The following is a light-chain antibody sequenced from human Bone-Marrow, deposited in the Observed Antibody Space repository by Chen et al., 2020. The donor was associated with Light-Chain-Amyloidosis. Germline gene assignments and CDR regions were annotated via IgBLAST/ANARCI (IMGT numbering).Light chain of an antibody. V-gene: IGLV3-25*03. J-gene: IGLJ2*01. Sequence: SYELTQPPSVSVSPGQKATIPCPGADLPTKYAYWYQQKPGRAPVLVIHRDTERPSGISERFSGSSSGTTATLTISGVQAEDEADYHCQSADSSGTYEVIFGGGTKLTVL. CDR3: QSADSSGTYEVI. CDR2: RDT. CDR1: DLPTKY.